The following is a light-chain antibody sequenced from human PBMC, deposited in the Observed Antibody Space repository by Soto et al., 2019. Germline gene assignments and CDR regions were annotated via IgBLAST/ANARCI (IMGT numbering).Light chain of an antibody. CDR3: QQSYSTPWT. V-gene: IGKV1-39*01. J-gene: IGKJ1*01. Sequence: DIQMTQSPSSLSASVGDRVTITCLASQSISSYLNWYQQKPGKAPKLLIYAASSLQSGVPSRFSGSGSGTDFTLTISSLQPEDFATYYCQQSYSTPWTLGQGTKVDIK. CDR1: QSISSY. CDR2: AAS.